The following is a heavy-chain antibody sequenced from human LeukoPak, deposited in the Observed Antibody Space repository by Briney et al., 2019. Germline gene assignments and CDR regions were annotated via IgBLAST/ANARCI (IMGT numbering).Heavy chain of an antibody. CDR1: GGTFSSYA. V-gene: IGHV1-69*13. Sequence: SVKVSCTASGGTFSSYAISWVRQAPGQGLEWMGGIIPIFGTANYAQKFQGRVTITADESTSKAYMELSSLRSEDTAVYYCARKDLDTAMAFDYWGQGTLVTVSS. CDR2: IIPIFGTA. D-gene: IGHD5-18*01. CDR3: ARKDLDTAMAFDY. J-gene: IGHJ4*02.